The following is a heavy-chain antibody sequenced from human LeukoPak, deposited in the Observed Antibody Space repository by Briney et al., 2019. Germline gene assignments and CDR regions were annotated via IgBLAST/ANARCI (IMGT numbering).Heavy chain of an antibody. V-gene: IGHV4-34*01. CDR2: INHSGST. J-gene: IGHJ4*02. D-gene: IGHD6-13*01. Sequence: SETLSLTCAVYGGSFSGYYWSWIRQPPGKGLEWIGEINHSGSTNYNPSLKSRVTISVDTSKNQFSLKLSSVPAADTAVYYCAREEVAAAGTPFDYWGQGTLVTVSS. CDR1: GGSFSGYY. CDR3: AREEVAAAGTPFDY.